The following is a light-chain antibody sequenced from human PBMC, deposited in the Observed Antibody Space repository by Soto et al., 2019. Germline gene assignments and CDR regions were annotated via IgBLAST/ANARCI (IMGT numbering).Light chain of an antibody. CDR1: QSISSY. CDR3: QQSYSTPFT. CDR2: AAS. Sequence: DIQMTQSPSSLSVSVGDRVTITCRASQSISSYLNWHQQKPGKAPKLLIYAASSLQSGVPSRFSGSGSGTDFTLTISSLQPEDFATYYCQQSYSTPFTFGPGTKVDIK. J-gene: IGKJ3*01. V-gene: IGKV1-39*01.